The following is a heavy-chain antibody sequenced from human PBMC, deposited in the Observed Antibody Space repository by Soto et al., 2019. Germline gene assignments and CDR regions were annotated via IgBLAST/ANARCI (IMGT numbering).Heavy chain of an antibody. V-gene: IGHV3-49*04. CDR2: IRSKAYGGTT. D-gene: IGHD1-26*01. CDR3: TRSLVGATDFDY. Sequence: LRLSCTASGFTFGDYAMSWVRQAPGKGLEWVSFIRSKAYGGTTEYAASVKGRFTISRDDSKSIAYLQMNSLKTEDTAVYYCTRSLVGATDFDYWGQGTLVTVSS. CDR1: GFTFGDYA. J-gene: IGHJ4*02.